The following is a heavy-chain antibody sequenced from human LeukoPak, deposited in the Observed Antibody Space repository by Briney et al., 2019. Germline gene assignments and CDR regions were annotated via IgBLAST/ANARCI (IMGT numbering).Heavy chain of an antibody. V-gene: IGHV3-21*06. CDR1: GFTFSSYS. D-gene: IGHD3-10*01. CDR3: ARDLFGSGSFYGF. CDR2: ISSSSSYI. Sequence: GGSLRLSCAASGFTFSSYSMNWVRQAPGKGLEWVSSISSSSSYIYYADSVKGRFTISRDNAKNSLYLQMNSLRAEDTAVYYCARDLFGSGSFYGFWGQGTLVTVSS. J-gene: IGHJ4*02.